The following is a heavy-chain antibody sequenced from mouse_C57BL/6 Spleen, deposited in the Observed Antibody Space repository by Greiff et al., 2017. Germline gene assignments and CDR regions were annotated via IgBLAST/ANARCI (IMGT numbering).Heavy chain of an antibody. V-gene: IGHV5-9*01. D-gene: IGHD2-3*01. CDR3: ARSSDGYYYFDY. Sequence: EVQRVESGGGLVKPGGSLKLSCAASGFTFSSYTMSWVRQTPEKRLEWVATISGGGGNTYYPDSVKGRFTISRDNAKNTLYLQMSSLRSEDTALYYCARSSDGYYYFDYWGQGTTLTVSS. CDR2: ISGGGGNT. J-gene: IGHJ2*01. CDR1: GFTFSSYT.